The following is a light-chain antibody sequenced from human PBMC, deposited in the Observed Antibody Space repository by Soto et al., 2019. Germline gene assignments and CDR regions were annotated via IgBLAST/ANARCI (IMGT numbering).Light chain of an antibody. J-gene: IGLJ2*01. CDR3: SSYTNSGTLVV. Sequence: QLVLTQPASVSGSPGQSITISCTGTSSDVGGYNYVSWYQQHPGKAPKLMISDVSNRPSGVSDRFSGSKSGNTASLTISGLQAEDEADYYCSSYTNSGTLVVFGGGTKVTVL. CDR1: SSDVGGYNY. CDR2: DVS. V-gene: IGLV2-14*01.